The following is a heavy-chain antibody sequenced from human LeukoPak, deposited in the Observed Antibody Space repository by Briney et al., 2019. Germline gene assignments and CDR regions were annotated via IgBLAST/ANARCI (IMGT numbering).Heavy chain of an antibody. D-gene: IGHD2-15*01. J-gene: IGHJ1*01. CDR2: LYNGGSP. V-gene: IGHV3-53*01. CDR1: GFTVSSNY. CDR3: ARAQDYCSGGSCYGYFQH. Sequence: PGGPLRLSCAASGFTVSSNYMTWVRQAPGKGLEWVSTLYNGGSPHYADSVKGRFTISSDKSKNTLFLQMNSLRAEDTAVYYCARAQDYCSGGSCYGYFQHWGQGSLVTVSS.